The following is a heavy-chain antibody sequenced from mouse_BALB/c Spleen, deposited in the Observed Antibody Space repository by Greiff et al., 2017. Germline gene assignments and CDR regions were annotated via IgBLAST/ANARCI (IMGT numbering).Heavy chain of an antibody. V-gene: IGHV1-5*01. Sequence: VQLQQSGTVLARPGASVKMSCKASGYTFTSYWMNWVKQRPGQGLEWIGAIYPGNSDTSYNQKFKGKAKLTAVTSTSTAYMELSSLTNEDSAVYYCTRGEDRYDRDYAMDYWGQGTSVTVSS. CDR1: GYTFTSYW. CDR2: IYPGNSDT. CDR3: TRGEDRYDRDYAMDY. J-gene: IGHJ4*01. D-gene: IGHD2-14*01.